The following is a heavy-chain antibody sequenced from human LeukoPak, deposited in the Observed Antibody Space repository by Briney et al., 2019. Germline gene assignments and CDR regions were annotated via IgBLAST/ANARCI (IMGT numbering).Heavy chain of an antibody. Sequence: GGSLRLSCVASGFTFTNYGMNWVRQAPGKGLEWVSGIVGSGVTTYYADSVKGRFTISRDNSKNTLYLQMNSLRAEDTAVYYCAKGTQRHTAMVYFDYWGQGTLVTVSS. CDR1: GFTFTNYG. V-gene: IGHV3-23*01. J-gene: IGHJ4*02. CDR2: IVGSGVTT. D-gene: IGHD5-18*01. CDR3: AKGTQRHTAMVYFDY.